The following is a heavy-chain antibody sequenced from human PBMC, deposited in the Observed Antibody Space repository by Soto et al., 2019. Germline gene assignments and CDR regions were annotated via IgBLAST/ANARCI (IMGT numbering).Heavy chain of an antibody. D-gene: IGHD2-15*01. CDR2: VNPKRGDA. J-gene: IGHJ2*01. Sequence: QVVLVQSGAEVKKPGDSVKVSCKSSGYKFTNYYIHWVRQAPGQGPEWMGWVNPKRGDAMYAQKFLGWVTMTRDMATTTASLEVNSLTPADTAVYFHARDPGSPCRYWYFDLWCRGSLVTVYS. CDR3: ARDPGSPCRYWYFDL. CDR1: GYKFTNYY. V-gene: IGHV1-2*04.